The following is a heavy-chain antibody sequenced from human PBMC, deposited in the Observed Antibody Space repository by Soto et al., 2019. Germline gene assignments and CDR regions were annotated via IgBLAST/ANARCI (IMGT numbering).Heavy chain of an antibody. V-gene: IGHV1-18*01. Sequence: QVQLGQSGAEVKKPGASVKVSCKASGYNFTSYGLTWVRQAPGLGLEWMGWISAYYRNTNYAPKLQGRVTMTTDKSTSKAYMDLRSLRADDTAVYYCARDGGYGSGSHWGPGTLVIGSS. CDR3: ARDGGYGSGSH. CDR1: GYNFTSYG. J-gene: IGHJ4*02. CDR2: ISAYYRNT. D-gene: IGHD3-10*01.